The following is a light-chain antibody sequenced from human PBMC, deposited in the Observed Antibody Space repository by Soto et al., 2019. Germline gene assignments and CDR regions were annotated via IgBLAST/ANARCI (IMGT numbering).Light chain of an antibody. V-gene: IGLV2-23*01. CDR3: CSYAGSSTYV. CDR2: EGS. J-gene: IGLJ1*01. CDR1: SSDVGRYNL. Sequence: QSVLTQPASVSGSPGQSITISCTGTSSDVGRYNLVSWYQQHPGKAPKLMIYEGSKRPSGVSNRFSGSKSGNTASLTISGLQDEDESDYYCCSYAGSSTYVFVTGTKLTVL.